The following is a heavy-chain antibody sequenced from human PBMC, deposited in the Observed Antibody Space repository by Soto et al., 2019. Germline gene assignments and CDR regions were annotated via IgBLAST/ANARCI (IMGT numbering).Heavy chain of an antibody. J-gene: IGHJ4*02. Sequence: QVQLQESGPGLVKPSQTLALTCTVSGGSISSGGYYWSWIRQHPGKGLEWIGYIYYSGSTYYNPSLKSRVTISADTSKNQSSLKLSSVTAADTAVYYCAGGGVFYGSGSYYGNFDYWGQGTLVTVSS. D-gene: IGHD3-10*01. CDR2: IYYSGST. CDR1: GGSISSGGYY. CDR3: AGGGVFYGSGSYYGNFDY. V-gene: IGHV4-31*03.